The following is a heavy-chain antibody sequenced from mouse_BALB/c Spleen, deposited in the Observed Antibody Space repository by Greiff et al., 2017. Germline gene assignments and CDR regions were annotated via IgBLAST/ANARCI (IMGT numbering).Heavy chain of an antibody. V-gene: IGHV3-2*02. CDR3: ANYDYDEGSFAY. J-gene: IGHJ3*01. CDR2: ISYSGST. CDR1: GYSITSDYA. Sequence: EVKLMESGPGLVKPSQSLSLTCTVTGYSITSDYAWNWIRQFPGNKLEWMGYISYSGSTSYNPSLKSRISITRDTSKNQFFLQLNSVTTEDTATYYCANYDYDEGSFAYWGQGTLVTVSA. D-gene: IGHD2-4*01.